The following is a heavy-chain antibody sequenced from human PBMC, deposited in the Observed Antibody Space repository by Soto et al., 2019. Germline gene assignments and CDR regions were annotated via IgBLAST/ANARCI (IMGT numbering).Heavy chain of an antibody. CDR2: IDPSDSQT. Sequence: GESLKISCNGSGYRFAGYWITWVRQKPGKGLEWMGRIDPSDSQTYYSPSFRGHVTISATKSITTVFLQWSSLRASDTAMYYCARMLYDSETGPSPHDYFDYWGQGTPFTVSS. V-gene: IGHV5-10-1*01. J-gene: IGHJ4*02. D-gene: IGHD2-8*01. CDR3: ARMLYDSETGPSPHDYFDY. CDR1: GYRFAGYW.